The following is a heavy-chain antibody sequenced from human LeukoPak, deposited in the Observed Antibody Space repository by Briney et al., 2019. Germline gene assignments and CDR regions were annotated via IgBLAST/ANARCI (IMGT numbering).Heavy chain of an antibody. D-gene: IGHD3-10*01. V-gene: IGHV3-7*03. CDR3: ANYGSGRKAFDI. Sequence: PGGSLRLSCAASGFTFSNYWMSWVRQAPGKGLEWVANIKQDGSEQYYVDSVKGRFTISRDNAKNSLYLQMNSLRAEDTAVYYCANYGSGRKAFDIWGQGTMVTVSS. CDR1: GFTFSNYW. J-gene: IGHJ3*02. CDR2: IKQDGSEQ.